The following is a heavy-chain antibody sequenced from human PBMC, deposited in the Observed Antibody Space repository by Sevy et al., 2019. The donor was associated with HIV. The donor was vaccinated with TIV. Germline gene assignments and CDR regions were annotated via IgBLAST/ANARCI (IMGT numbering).Heavy chain of an antibody. Sequence: GGSLRLSCSASGFTFSPYSMNWVRQAPGKGLEWISYIGGTTSNTEYAGSVKGRFTISRDNAKNLVYLQMSSLRAEDTAVYYCARDWSYAFDFWGQGIMVTVSS. CDR1: GFTFSPYS. CDR2: IGGTTSNT. J-gene: IGHJ3*01. CDR3: ARDWSYAFDF. V-gene: IGHV3-48*01.